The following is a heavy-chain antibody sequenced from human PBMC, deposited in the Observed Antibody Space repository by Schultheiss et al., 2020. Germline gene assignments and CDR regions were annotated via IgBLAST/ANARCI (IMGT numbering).Heavy chain of an antibody. D-gene: IGHD2/OR15-2a*01. V-gene: IGHV3-74*01. CDR2: INSDGSST. CDR1: GFTFSSYW. CDR3: AKDKGRDFHDMDV. Sequence: GESLKISCAASGFTFSSYWMHWVRQAPGKGLVWVSRINSDGSSTSYADSVKGRFTISRDNAKNTLYLQMNSLRAEDTALYYCAKDKGRDFHDMDVWGQGTTVTVSS. J-gene: IGHJ6*02.